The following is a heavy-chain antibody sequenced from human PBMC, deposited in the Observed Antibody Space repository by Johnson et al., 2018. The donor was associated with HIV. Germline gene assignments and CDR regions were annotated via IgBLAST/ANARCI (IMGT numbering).Heavy chain of an antibody. CDR1: GFTFSSYA. D-gene: IGHD1-26*01. J-gene: IGHJ3*02. Sequence: VQLVESGGGVVQPGRSLRLSCAASGFTFSSYAMDWVRQAPGKGLEWVAVISYDGSNKYYADSVKGRFTISRDNSKNTLYLQMNSLRAEDTAVYYCASLVGDTYLNAFDIWGQGTMVTVSS. CDR3: ASLVGDTYLNAFDI. V-gene: IGHV3-30*04. CDR2: ISYDGSNK.